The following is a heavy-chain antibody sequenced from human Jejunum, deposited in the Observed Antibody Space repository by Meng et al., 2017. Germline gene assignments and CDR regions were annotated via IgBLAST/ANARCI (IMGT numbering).Heavy chain of an antibody. V-gene: IGHV3-23*01. Sequence: GESLKISCAVSGITFSAYAMSWVRQAPGKGLEWVSGIGGSGARTYYADSVMGRFTISRDNSKNTLYLQMNSLRAEDTAVYYCATSTYSSSWYYFDYWGQGTRVTVSS. CDR1: GITFSAYA. D-gene: IGHD6-13*01. CDR2: IGGSGART. CDR3: ATSTYSSSWYYFDY. J-gene: IGHJ4*02.